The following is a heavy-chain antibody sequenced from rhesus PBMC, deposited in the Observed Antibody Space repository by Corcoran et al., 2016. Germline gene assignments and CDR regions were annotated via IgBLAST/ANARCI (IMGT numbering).Heavy chain of an antibody. V-gene: IGHV4-160*01. CDR1: GYSISSNY. CDR2: IYGSRGST. Sequence: QVQLQESGPGLVKPSETLSLTCAVSGYSISSNYWSWIRQPPGKGLEWIGYIYGSRGSTYYNPSLKRRVTISADSSKNQCSLKLSSVTAADTAVYYCARGYSSGWSYNYGVDSWGQGVVVTVSS. J-gene: IGHJ6*01. D-gene: IGHD6S26*01. CDR3: ARGYSSGWSYNYGVDS.